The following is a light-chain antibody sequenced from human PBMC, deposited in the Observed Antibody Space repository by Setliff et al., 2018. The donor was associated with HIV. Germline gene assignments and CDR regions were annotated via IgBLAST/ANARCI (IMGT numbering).Light chain of an antibody. J-gene: IGLJ2*01. CDR3: AAWDGSLSGMV. CDR1: TSNIGSNY. Sequence: KSVTISCSGSTSNIGSNYVYWYQQLPGTAPKALIYRNNERPSGVPDRFSGSKSGTSASLAIRGLRSEDEGDYYCAAWDGSLSGMVFGGGTKVTVL. V-gene: IGLV1-47*01. CDR2: RNN.